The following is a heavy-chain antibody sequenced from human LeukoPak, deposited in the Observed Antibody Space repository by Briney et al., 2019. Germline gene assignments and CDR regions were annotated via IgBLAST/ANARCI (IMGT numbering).Heavy chain of an antibody. V-gene: IGHV3-11*01. CDR1: GLTFSDYY. J-gene: IGHJ4*02. CDR3: ARDDLVAPLDY. CDR2: ISSSGSTI. Sequence: GGSLRLSCAASGLTFSDYYMSWIRQAPGKGLEWVSYISSSGSTIYYADSVKGRFTISRDNAKNSLYLQMNSLRAEDTAVYYCARDDLVAPLDYWGQGTLVTVSS. D-gene: IGHD2-2*01.